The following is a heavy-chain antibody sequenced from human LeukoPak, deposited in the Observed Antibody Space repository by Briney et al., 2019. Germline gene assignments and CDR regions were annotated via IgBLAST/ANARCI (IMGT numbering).Heavy chain of an antibody. D-gene: IGHD5-24*01. J-gene: IGHJ4*02. CDR3: AKDGGEGEWLQPNWDY. CDR1: GFTFSSYG. Sequence: PGGSLRLSCAASGFTFSSYGMHWVRQAPGKGLEWVAVIWYDGSNKYYADSVKGRLTISRDNSKNTLYLQMNSLRAEDTAVYYCAKDGGEGEWLQPNWDYWGQGTLVTVSS. V-gene: IGHV3-33*06. CDR2: IWYDGSNK.